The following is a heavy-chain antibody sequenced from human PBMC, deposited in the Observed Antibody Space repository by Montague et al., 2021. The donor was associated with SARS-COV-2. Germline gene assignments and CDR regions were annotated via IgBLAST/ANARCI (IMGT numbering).Heavy chain of an antibody. Sequence: CAISGDSVWSNTAAWNWIGQSPSGGLEWLGRTNYRSKWTSGYATSVEGRISIDPDTSKNQFFLHLRSVTPEDTGVYYCVRDTGSAQAGFDAWGQGTLVTVSS. D-gene: IGHD4-17*01. CDR3: VRDTGSAQAGFDA. CDR1: GDSVWSNTAA. V-gene: IGHV6-1*01. J-gene: IGHJ4*02. CDR2: TNYRSKWTS.